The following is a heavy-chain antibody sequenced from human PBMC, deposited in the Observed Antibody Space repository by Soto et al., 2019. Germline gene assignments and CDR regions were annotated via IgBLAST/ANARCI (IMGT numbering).Heavy chain of an antibody. CDR1: GFPFRSYA. J-gene: IGHJ4*02. V-gene: IGHV3-23*01. CDR2: ISASGSST. D-gene: IGHD2-21*02. Sequence: EVQLLESGGGLVQPGGSLRLSCAASGFPFRSYAMSCIRQAPGKGLEGVSAISASGSSTYYAASVQGRFTISRDNSKTTLSLQINSLRDEDTAVFYCANSLIRYCTSDCYSAIHYFDYGGQGILVAVSS. CDR3: ANSLIRYCTSDCYSAIHYFDY.